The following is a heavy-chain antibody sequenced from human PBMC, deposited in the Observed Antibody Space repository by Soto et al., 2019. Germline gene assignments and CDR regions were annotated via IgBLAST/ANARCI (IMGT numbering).Heavy chain of an antibody. D-gene: IGHD1-1*01. CDR3: ARATGTLRSRNCDY. CDR1: GGSISTVGHY. V-gene: IGHV4-31*03. CDR2: IYHTGST. Sequence: SETLSLTCSVSGGSISTVGHYWTWIRQPPVKGLECIGSIYHTGSTYYSKSLRSRLTMSVDTSKSQFSLRLSSVTAADTAVYYCARATGTLRSRNCDYWGQGSLVTVSS. J-gene: IGHJ4*02.